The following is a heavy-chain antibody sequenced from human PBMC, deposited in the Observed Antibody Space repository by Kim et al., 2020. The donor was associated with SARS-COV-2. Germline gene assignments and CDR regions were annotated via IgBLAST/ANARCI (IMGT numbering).Heavy chain of an antibody. CDR2: ISTYNGNT. V-gene: IGHV1-18*01. CDR3: ARQGVLLWFGELLSATKNPPSYVYYGMDV. CDR1: GYTFTSYG. J-gene: IGHJ6*02. Sequence: ASVKVSCKASGYTFTSYGISWVRQAPGQGLEWMGWISTYNGNTNYAQKLQGRVTMTTDTSTSTAYMELRSLRSDDTAVYYCARQGVLLWFGELLSATKNPPSYVYYGMDVWGQGTTVTVSS. D-gene: IGHD3-10*01.